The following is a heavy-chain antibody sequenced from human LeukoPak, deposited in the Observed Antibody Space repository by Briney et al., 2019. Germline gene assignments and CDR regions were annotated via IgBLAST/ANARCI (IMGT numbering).Heavy chain of an antibody. Sequence: SETLSLTCAVYGGSFSGYYWSWIRQPPGKGLEWIGEINHSGSTNYNPSLKSRVTISVDTSKNQFSLKLTSVTAADTAVYYCARGVTNYDFWSGTYYYYYYMDVWGKGTTVTVSS. CDR1: GGSFSGYY. CDR3: ARGVTNYDFWSGTYYYYYYMDV. V-gene: IGHV4-34*01. D-gene: IGHD3-3*01. J-gene: IGHJ6*03. CDR2: INHSGST.